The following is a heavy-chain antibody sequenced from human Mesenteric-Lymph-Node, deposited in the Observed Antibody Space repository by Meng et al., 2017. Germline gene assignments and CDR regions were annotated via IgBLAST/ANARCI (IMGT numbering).Heavy chain of an antibody. CDR3: ARGFNGDNSDAFGY. D-gene: IGHD4-23*01. V-gene: IGHV3-23*01. CDR1: GFTFSSYA. Sequence: EVQLLESGGGLVQPGGSLRLSCAASGFTFSSYAMSWVRQAPGKGLEWVSAISGSGGSTYYADSVKGRFTISRDNAKNSLYLQMSSLRAEDTAVYYCARGFNGDNSDAFGYWGQGTLVTVSS. CDR2: ISGSGGST. J-gene: IGHJ4*02.